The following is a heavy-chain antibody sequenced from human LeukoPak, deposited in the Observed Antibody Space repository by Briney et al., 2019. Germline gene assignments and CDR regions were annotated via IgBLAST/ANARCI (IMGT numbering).Heavy chain of an antibody. CDR2: ISGSGTST. V-gene: IGHV3-23*01. J-gene: IGHJ5*02. CDR3: ARVAIMVVPAVMGDWFDP. Sequence: PGGSLRLSCAASGFTFRNYAMTWVRQAPGKGLEWVSVISGSGTSTYYADSVRGRFTISRDKSNNTLYLQLNSPRVEDTAIYYCARVAIMVVPAVMGDWFDPWGQGTLVTVSS. D-gene: IGHD2-2*01. CDR1: GFTFRNYA.